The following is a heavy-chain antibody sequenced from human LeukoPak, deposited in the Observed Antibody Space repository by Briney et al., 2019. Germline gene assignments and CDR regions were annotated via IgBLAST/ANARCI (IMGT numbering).Heavy chain of an antibody. D-gene: IGHD3-3*01. CDR3: ARVDLTIFGVVIPYYYYYMDV. V-gene: IGHV3-7*01. J-gene: IGHJ6*03. Sequence: PGGSLRLSCAASGFTFSSYWMSWVRQAPGKGLEGVANIKQDGSEKYYVDSVKGRFTISRDNAKNSLYLQMNSLRAEDTAVYYCARVDLTIFGVVIPYYYYYMDVWGKGATVTVSS. CDR2: IKQDGSEK. CDR1: GFTFSSYW.